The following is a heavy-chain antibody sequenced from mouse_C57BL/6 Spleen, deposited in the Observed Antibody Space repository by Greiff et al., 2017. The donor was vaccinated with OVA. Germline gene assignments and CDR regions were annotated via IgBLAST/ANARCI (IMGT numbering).Heavy chain of an antibody. CDR1: GFSFNTYA. V-gene: IGHV10-1*01. CDR3: VRQIMAPSGAMED. D-gene: IGHD6-1*01. J-gene: IGHJ4*01. CDR2: IRSKSNNYAT. Sequence: EVKLVESGGGLVQPKGSLKLSCAASGFSFNTYAMNWVRQAPGKGLEWVARIRSKSNNYATYYADSVKDRFTISRDDSESMLYLQMNNLKTEDTAMYYCVRQIMAPSGAMEDWGKGTSVTVSS.